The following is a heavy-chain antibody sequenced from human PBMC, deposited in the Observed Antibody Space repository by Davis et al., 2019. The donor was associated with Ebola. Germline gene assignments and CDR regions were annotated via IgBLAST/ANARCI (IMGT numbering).Heavy chain of an antibody. D-gene: IGHD6-19*01. V-gene: IGHV3-30*18. J-gene: IGHJ4*02. CDR3: AKDGIAVSDY. Sequence: GESLKISCATSGFTFSTYWMSWVRQAPGKGLEWVAVISYDGSNKYYADSVKGRFTISRDNSKNTLYLQMNSLRAEDTAVYYCAKDGIAVSDYWGQGTLVTVSS. CDR2: ISYDGSNK. CDR1: GFTFSTYW.